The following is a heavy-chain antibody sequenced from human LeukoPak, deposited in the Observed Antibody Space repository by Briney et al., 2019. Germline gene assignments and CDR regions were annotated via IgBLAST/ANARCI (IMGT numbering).Heavy chain of an antibody. CDR2: IIPILGIA. V-gene: IGHV1-69*04. D-gene: IGHD6-19*01. CDR3: ARVPISGSGWYQGDY. CDR1: GGTFSSYA. J-gene: IGHJ4*02. Sequence: ASVKVSCKASGGTFSSYAITWVRQAPGQGLEWMGRIIPILGIANYAQKFQGRVTITADRSTSTAYMELSSLRSEDTAVYYCARVPISGSGWYQGDYWGQGTLVTVSS.